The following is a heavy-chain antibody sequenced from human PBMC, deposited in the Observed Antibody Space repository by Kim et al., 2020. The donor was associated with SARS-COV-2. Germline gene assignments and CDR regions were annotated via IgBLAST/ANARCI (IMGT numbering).Heavy chain of an antibody. CDR1: GFTFSSYA. Sequence: GGSLRLSCAASGFTFSSYAMHWVRQAPGKGLEWVAVISYDGSNKYYADSVKGRFTISRDNSKNTLYLQMNSLRAEDTAVYYCARDTAPPELVKYYYGMDVWGQGTTVTVSS. V-gene: IGHV3-30-3*01. D-gene: IGHD6-13*01. CDR3: ARDTAPPELVKYYYGMDV. CDR2: ISYDGSNK. J-gene: IGHJ6*02.